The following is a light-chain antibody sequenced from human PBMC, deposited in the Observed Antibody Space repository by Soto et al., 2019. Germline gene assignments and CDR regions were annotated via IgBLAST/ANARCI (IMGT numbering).Light chain of an antibody. J-gene: IGKJ2*01. CDR1: QTINIW. Sequence: DILMTQSPSTLSASVGDRVTITCRASQTINIWLAWYQQKPGKAPKLLIHKASSLESGVPSRFSGSGSGTEFTLTITSLQPDDFATYYCQQYNSYSYTFGQGTKLEIK. CDR3: QQYNSYSYT. CDR2: KAS. V-gene: IGKV1-5*03.